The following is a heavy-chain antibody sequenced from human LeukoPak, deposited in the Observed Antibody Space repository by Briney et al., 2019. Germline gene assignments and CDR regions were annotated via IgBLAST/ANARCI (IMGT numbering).Heavy chain of an antibody. CDR3: ARDINWVGGY. V-gene: IGHV3-48*03. D-gene: IGHD7-27*01. Sequence: GGSLRLSCAASGFTFNSYEMNWVRQAPGKGLEWVSYISSSDNTIYYADSVKGRFTISRDNAKNSLYLQMNSLRAEDTAVYYCARDINWVGGYWGQGTLVTVSS. CDR2: ISSSDNTI. J-gene: IGHJ4*02. CDR1: GFTFNSYE.